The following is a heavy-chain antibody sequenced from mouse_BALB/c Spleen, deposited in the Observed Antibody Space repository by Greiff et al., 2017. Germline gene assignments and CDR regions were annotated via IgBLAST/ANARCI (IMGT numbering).Heavy chain of an antibody. D-gene: IGHD1-1*02. J-gene: IGHJ2*01. V-gene: IGHV5-6-5*01. CDR2: ISSGGST. CDR1: GFTFSSYA. CDR3: ARGYGYVDY. Sequence: EVKLMESGGGLVKPGGSLKLSCAASGFTFSSYAMSWVRQTPEKRLEWVASISSGGSTYYPDSVKGRFTISRDNARNILYLQMSSLRSEDTAVYYCARGYGYVDYWGQGTTVTVSS.